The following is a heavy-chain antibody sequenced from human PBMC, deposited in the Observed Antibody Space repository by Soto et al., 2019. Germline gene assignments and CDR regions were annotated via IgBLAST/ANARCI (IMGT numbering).Heavy chain of an antibody. CDR3: ASNMITFGGVIAYAFDI. CDR1: GYTFTSYG. D-gene: IGHD3-16*02. Sequence: ASVKVSCKASGYTFTSYGISWVRQAPGQGLEWMGWISAYNGNTNYAQKLQGRVTMTTDTSTSTAYMELRSLRSDDTAVYYCASNMITFGGVIAYAFDIWGQGTMVTVSS. CDR2: ISAYNGNT. J-gene: IGHJ3*02. V-gene: IGHV1-18*01.